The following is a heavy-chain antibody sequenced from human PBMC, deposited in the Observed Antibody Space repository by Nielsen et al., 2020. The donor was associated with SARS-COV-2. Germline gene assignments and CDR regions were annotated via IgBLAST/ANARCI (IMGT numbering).Heavy chain of an antibody. CDR3: AKTDYGGGY. V-gene: IGHV3-9*01. Sequence: GGSLRLSCAASGFTFDDYAMHWVRQAPGKGLEWVSGISWNSGSIGYADSVKGRFTISRDNAKNSLYLQMNSLRAEDTALYYCAKTDYGGGYWGQGTLVTVSS. CDR2: ISWNSGSI. D-gene: IGHD4-23*01. CDR1: GFTFDDYA. J-gene: IGHJ4*02.